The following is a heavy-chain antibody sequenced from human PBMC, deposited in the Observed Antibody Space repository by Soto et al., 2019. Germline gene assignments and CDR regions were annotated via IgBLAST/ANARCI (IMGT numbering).Heavy chain of an antibody. CDR1: GGTFNRHG. V-gene: IGHV1-69*06. CDR2: TIPVFGTP. Sequence: QVQLVQSGAEMKRPGSSVKVSCKASGGTFNRHGISWVRQAPGQGLEWMGGTIPVFGTPKYAQEFQGRVTVSVDKSTSTAYMELSSLRSEDTAVYYCARGLSDGFITYFDFYVMDVLGQGTAVTVSS. J-gene: IGHJ6*02. CDR3: ARGLSDGFITYFDFYVMDV. D-gene: IGHD3-22*01.